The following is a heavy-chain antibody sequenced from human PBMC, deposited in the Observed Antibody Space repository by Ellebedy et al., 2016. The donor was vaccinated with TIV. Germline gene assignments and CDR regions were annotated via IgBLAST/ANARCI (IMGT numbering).Heavy chain of an antibody. J-gene: IGHJ4*02. D-gene: IGHD7-27*01. Sequence: PGGSLRLSCAASGFTFGSYWMSWVRQAPGKGLEWVANINQHGSDKYYVDSVKGRFTISRDNAKNSLYLQMNGLGAEDTAVYYCATESNWGIFDYWGQGTLVPVSS. CDR1: GFTFGSYW. CDR2: INQHGSDK. CDR3: ATESNWGIFDY. V-gene: IGHV3-7*01.